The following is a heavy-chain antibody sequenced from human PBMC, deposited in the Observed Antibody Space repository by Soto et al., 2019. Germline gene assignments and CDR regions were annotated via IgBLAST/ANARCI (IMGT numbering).Heavy chain of an antibody. CDR3: ARDLEYSSSWYYYYGLDV. Sequence: GAPLKISCAASGFSFSDYSMNWVRQAPGKGLEWLSYISRSGSLNYYADSVKGRFTISRDNAKNSLYLEMNSVRDEDTAMYYCARDLEYSSSWYYYYGLDVWGHGTTVTVSS. CDR1: GFSFSDYS. V-gene: IGHV3-48*02. CDR2: ISRSGSLN. J-gene: IGHJ6*02. D-gene: IGHD6-6*01.